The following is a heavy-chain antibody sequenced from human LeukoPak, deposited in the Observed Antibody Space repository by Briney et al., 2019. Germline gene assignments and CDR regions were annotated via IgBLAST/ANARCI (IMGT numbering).Heavy chain of an antibody. V-gene: IGHV4-59*11. CDR2: IYYSGST. CDR1: GGSISSHY. D-gene: IGHD6-13*01. Sequence: SETLSLTCTVSGGSISSHYWSWIRQPPGKGLEWIGYIYYSGSTNYNPSLKSRVTISVDTSKNQFSLKLSSVTAADTAVYYCARADSSSWSNWFDPSGQGTLVTVSS. J-gene: IGHJ5*02. CDR3: ARADSSSWSNWFDP.